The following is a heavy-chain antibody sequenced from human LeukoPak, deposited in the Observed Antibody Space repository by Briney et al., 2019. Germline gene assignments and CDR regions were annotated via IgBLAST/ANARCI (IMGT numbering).Heavy chain of an antibody. CDR1: GGSISSSSYY. CDR3: ARDQADFWSGYYWLDP. CDR2: IYYSGST. Sequence: SETLSLTCTVSGGSISSSSYYWGWIRQPPGKGLEWIGSIYYSGSTYYNPSLKSRVTISVDTSKNQFSLKLSSVTAADTAVYYCARDQADFWSGYYWLDPWGQGTLVTVSS. J-gene: IGHJ5*02. V-gene: IGHV4-39*02. D-gene: IGHD3-3*01.